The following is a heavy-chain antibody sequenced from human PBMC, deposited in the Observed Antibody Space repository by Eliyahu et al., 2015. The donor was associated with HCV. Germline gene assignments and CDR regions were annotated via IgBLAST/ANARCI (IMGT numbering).Heavy chain of an antibody. J-gene: IGHJ3*02. D-gene: IGHD3-3*01. Sequence: HWVRQIPGKGLMWVSRVNGDGSRIDYADSVRGRFILSRDNAKNSLYLEMSSLRVEDTAIYYCATRVRAIGGDAFDTWGQGTKVTVSS. V-gene: IGHV3-74*01. CDR3: ATRVRAIGGDAFDT. CDR2: VNGDGSRI.